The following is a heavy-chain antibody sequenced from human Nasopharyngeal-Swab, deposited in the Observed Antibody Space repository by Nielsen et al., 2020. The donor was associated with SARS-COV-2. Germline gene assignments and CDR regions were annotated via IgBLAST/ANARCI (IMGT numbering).Heavy chain of an antibody. CDR2: INPNSGGT. CDR1: GYTFTGYY. Sequence: ASVKVSCKASGYTFTGYYMHWVRQAPGQGLEWMGWINPNSGGTNYAQKFQGRVTMTRDTSISTAYKELSRLRSDDTAVYYCAREDWKGFWDGVVISDAFDIWGQGTMVTVSS. CDR3: AREDWKGFWDGVVISDAFDI. D-gene: IGHD3-3*01. J-gene: IGHJ3*02. V-gene: IGHV1-2*02.